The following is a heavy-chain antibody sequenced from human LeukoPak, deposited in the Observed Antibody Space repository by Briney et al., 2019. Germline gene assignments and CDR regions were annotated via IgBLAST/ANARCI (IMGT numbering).Heavy chain of an antibody. J-gene: IGHJ4*02. V-gene: IGHV3-21*01. CDR3: ARVYLERLTAGYFDH. D-gene: IGHD2-8*01. CDR1: GFTFSSYS. Sequence: GGSLRLSCAASGFTFSSYSMNWVRQAPGKGLEWVSSISSNGYYIYQADSVKGRFTISRDNAKNSLYLQMNSLRDEDSAAYYCARVYLERLTAGYFDHWGQGTWVTVSP. CDR2: ISSNGYYI.